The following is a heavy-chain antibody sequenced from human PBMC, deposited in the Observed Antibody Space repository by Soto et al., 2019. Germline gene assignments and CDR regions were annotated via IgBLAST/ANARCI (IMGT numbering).Heavy chain of an antibody. CDR3: ARDPGNYFDY. CDR1: GGSISSYY. J-gene: IGHJ4*02. Sequence: SETLSLTCTVSGGSISSYYWSWIRQPPEKGLEWIGYIYYSGSTNYNPSLKSRVTISVDTSKNQFSLKLSSVTAADTAVYYCARDPGNYFDYWGEGTLVNVS. V-gene: IGHV4-59*01. CDR2: IYYSGST.